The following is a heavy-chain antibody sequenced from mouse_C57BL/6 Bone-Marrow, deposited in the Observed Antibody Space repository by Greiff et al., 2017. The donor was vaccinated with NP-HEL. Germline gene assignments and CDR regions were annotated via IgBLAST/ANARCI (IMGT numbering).Heavy chain of an antibody. Sequence: QVQLKESGAELVRPGASVTLSCKASGYTFTDYEMHWVKQTPVHGLEWIGAIDPETGGTAYNQKVKGKAILTADKSSSTAYMELRSLTSEDSAVYYCTRSPYDYDAWFAYWGQGTLVTVSA. CDR2: IDPETGGT. J-gene: IGHJ3*01. D-gene: IGHD2-4*01. V-gene: IGHV1-15*01. CDR3: TRSPYDYDAWFAY. CDR1: GYTFTDYE.